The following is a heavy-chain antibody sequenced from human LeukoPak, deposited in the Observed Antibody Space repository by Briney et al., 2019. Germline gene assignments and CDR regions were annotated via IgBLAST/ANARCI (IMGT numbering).Heavy chain of an antibody. Sequence: SETLSLTCTVSDYSISSGYGYYWGWIRQPPGKGLEWIGNIYHSGITYYNHFNSSLKGRVTISIDTSKNQFSLRLTSVTAADTAVYFCATLVSTRYYFDYWGQGTLVTVPS. J-gene: IGHJ4*02. CDR2: IYHSGIT. CDR3: ATLVSTRYYFDY. CDR1: DYSISSGYGYY. D-gene: IGHD5/OR15-5a*01. V-gene: IGHV4-38-2*02.